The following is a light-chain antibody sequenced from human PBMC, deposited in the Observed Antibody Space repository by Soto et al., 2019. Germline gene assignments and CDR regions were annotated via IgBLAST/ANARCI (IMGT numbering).Light chain of an antibody. CDR1: XILLHSDGKTY. CDR3: QQYGSSPPIT. Sequence: DIVMTQSPLSLSVTPGQPSSIACSSSXILLHSDGKTYFYWYLQRPGQPPRLLIYGASNRATGIPDRFSGSGSGTDFTLTISRLEPEDFAVYYCQQYGSSPPITFGQGTRLEIK. V-gene: IGKV2D-29*01. CDR2: GAS. J-gene: IGKJ5*01.